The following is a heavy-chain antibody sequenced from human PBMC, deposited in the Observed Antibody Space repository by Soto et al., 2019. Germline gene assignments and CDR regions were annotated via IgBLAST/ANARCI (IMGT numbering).Heavy chain of an antibody. CDR2: IKQDGSEK. D-gene: IGHD3-3*01. CDR1: GFTFSSYW. Sequence: GGSLRLSCAASGFTFSSYWMSWVRQAPGKGLEWVANIKQDGSEKYYVDSVKGRFTISRDNAKNSLYLQMNSLRAEDTAVYYCARDDFGDLWSGRRAYWGQATRVTVSS. V-gene: IGHV3-7*05. J-gene: IGHJ4*02. CDR3: ARDDFGDLWSGRRAY.